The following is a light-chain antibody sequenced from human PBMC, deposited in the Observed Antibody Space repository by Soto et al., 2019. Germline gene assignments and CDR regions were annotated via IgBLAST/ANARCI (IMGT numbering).Light chain of an antibody. CDR1: SSNIGAGYE. Sequence: QSVRTQPPSVSEAPGQRVTISCTGSSSNIGAGYEAHWYQQVPGTAPKLLIYENNNRPSGVPDRFSGSKSGTSASLAITGLQAEGEAEYYCQSYDSSLSGYVFGTGTKVTVL. J-gene: IGLJ1*01. CDR2: ENN. CDR3: QSYDSSLSGYV. V-gene: IGLV1-40*01.